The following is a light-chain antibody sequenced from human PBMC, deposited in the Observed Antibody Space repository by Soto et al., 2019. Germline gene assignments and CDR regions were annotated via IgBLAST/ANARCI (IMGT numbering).Light chain of an antibody. V-gene: IGLV2-11*01. J-gene: IGLJ7*01. CDR2: DVT. CDR1: SSDVGGYNY. Sequence: QSALTQPASVSGSPGQSITISCTGTSSDVGGYNYVSWYQHHPGKAPKLLIYDVTKRPSGVPDRFSGSKSGNTASLTISGLQAEDEADYFCCSFAGSYSVVFGGGTQLTVL. CDR3: CSFAGSYSVV.